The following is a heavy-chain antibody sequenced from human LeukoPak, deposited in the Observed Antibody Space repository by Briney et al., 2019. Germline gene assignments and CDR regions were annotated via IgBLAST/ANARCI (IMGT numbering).Heavy chain of an antibody. Sequence: GGSLRLSCAASGFTFSSYWMSWVRQAPGKGLEWVANIKQDGSEKYYVDSVKGRFTISRDNAKNSLYLQMNSLRAEDTAVYYCARIDQELSYYYYGMDAWGKGTTVTVSS. J-gene: IGHJ6*04. CDR2: IKQDGSEK. CDR3: ARIDQELSYYYYGMDA. V-gene: IGHV3-7*01. D-gene: IGHD3-16*02. CDR1: GFTFSSYW.